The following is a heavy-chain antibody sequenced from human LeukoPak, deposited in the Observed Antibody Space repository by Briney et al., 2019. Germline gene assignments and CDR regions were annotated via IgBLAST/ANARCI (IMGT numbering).Heavy chain of an antibody. CDR1: GFPFSTYW. V-gene: IGHV3-74*01. Sequence: PGGSLRLSCAASGFPFSTYWMHWVRQAPGKGLVWVSRIKNDGSTTSYADSVKGRFTISRDNAKNTLYLQMNSLRAEDTAVYYCARVGAVAGTLDDWGQGTLVTVSS. J-gene: IGHJ4*02. CDR2: IKNDGSTT. CDR3: ARVGAVAGTLDD. D-gene: IGHD6-19*01.